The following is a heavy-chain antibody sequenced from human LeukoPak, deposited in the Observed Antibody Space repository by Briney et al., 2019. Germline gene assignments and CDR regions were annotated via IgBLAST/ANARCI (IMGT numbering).Heavy chain of an antibody. J-gene: IGHJ6*02. CDR2: TAGSGISK. CDR1: GFTFNNYA. D-gene: IGHD4-17*01. V-gene: IGHV3-23*01. Sequence: GGSLRLSCVASGFTFNNYAMSWVRQAPGRGLEWASSTAGSGISKDYADSVKGRFTISRDNSKNTLYLQMNSLRAEDTAVYSCAKDRYGDYAYHYYGMDVWGQGTTVTVSS. CDR3: AKDRYGDYAYHYYGMDV.